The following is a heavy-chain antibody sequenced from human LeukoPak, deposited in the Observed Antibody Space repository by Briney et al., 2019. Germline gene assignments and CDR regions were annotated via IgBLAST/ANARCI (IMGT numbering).Heavy chain of an antibody. CDR3: ATARNFRSEY. Sequence: QPGGSLRLSCAASGFTFNNYWIHWVRQVPGKGLVWVSRMNGEGTTIDYADSVKGRFTVSRDYAKNTLFLQMNNLRTEDTALYFCATARNFRSEYWGQGSLVIVSA. CDR2: MNGEGTTI. CDR1: GFTFNNYW. J-gene: IGHJ4*02. V-gene: IGHV3-74*01. D-gene: IGHD1-7*01.